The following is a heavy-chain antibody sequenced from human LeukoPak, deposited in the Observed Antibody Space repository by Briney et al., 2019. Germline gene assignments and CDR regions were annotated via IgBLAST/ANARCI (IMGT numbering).Heavy chain of an antibody. D-gene: IGHD3-10*01. CDR2: IYPSDSET. V-gene: IGHV5-51*01. CDR3: ARLIYYGSGRTYFFDS. Sequence: GESLQISFKGSGYSFNTFWLGWVRPTPETGLEGMGNIYPSDSETKYKPSFQGQVTISVDKSINTAYLRLSSLKASDTAMYYCARLIYYGSGRTYFFDSWGQGTLVTVSS. CDR1: GYSFNTFW. J-gene: IGHJ4*02.